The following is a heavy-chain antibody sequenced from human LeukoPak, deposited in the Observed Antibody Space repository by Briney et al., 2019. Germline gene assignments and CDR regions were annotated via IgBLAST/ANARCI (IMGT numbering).Heavy chain of an antibody. J-gene: IGHJ4*02. CDR3: ARDGKIQLWYDY. V-gene: IGHV1-46*01. Sequence: ASVKVSCKASGYTFTSYYMHWVRQAPGQGLEWMGIINPSGGSTSYAQKFQGRVTMTRDTSISTAYMELSRLRSDDTAVYYCARDGKIQLWYDYWGQGTLVTVSS. CDR1: GYTFTSYY. CDR2: INPSGGST. D-gene: IGHD5-18*01.